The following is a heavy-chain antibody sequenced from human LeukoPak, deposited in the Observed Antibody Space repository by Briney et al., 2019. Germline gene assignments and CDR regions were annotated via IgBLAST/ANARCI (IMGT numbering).Heavy chain of an antibody. CDR3: ATVGFCSGTSCYEAYFAY. J-gene: IGHJ4*02. D-gene: IGHD2-2*01. Sequence: SSETLSLTCSVSGASISSHYWSWIRQPPGKRLEWIGYISNSGSTKYNPSLKSRVTISADTSKNQFSLKLSSVTAADTAVYYCATVGFCSGTSCYEAYFAYWGQGTLVTVSS. V-gene: IGHV4-59*11. CDR2: ISNSGST. CDR1: GASISSHY.